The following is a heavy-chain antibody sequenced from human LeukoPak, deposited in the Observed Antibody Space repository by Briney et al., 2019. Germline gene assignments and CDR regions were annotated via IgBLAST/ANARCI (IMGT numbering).Heavy chain of an antibody. CDR3: ARDDGDYGGNSFFAY. CDR2: ISYDGTNN. V-gene: IGHV3-30*01. J-gene: IGHJ4*02. D-gene: IGHD4-23*01. Sequence: AGYLRLSCAAYAFTFSSYAMHWDRQAPGKGLEWVAVISYDGTNNYYEDSVKGRFTISRDNSKNTLYLQMNSLRAEDTAVYYCARDDGDYGGNSFFAYWGQGTLVTVSA. CDR1: AFTFSSYA.